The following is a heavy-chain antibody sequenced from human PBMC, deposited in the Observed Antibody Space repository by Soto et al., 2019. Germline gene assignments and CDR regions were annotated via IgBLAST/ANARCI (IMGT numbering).Heavy chain of an antibody. J-gene: IGHJ6*02. CDR1: GASISVHSYY. D-gene: IGHD1-26*01. CDR2: SYYSGTT. Sequence: SETLSLTCTVSGASISVHSYYWTWIRQPPGKGLEWIGSSYYSGTTYFNPSLKSRATISVDTSKNQFSLKLISVTAADTAVYYCARQRPTDGRWEFANYYGMDVWGQGTPVTVSS. CDR3: ARQRPTDGRWEFANYYGMDV. V-gene: IGHV4-39*01.